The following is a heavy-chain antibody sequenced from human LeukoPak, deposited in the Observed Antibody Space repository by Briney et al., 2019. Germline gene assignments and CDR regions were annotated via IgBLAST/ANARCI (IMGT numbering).Heavy chain of an antibody. CDR1: GFTLSSYG. CDR3: AKDPGFTMVRGLRWFDP. J-gene: IGHJ5*02. CDR2: IRYDGSNK. Sequence: TGGSLRLSCAASGFTLSSYGMHWVRQAPGKGLEWVAFIRYDGSNKYYADSVKGRFTISRDNSKNTLYLQMNSLRAEDTAVYYCAKDPGFTMVRGLRWFDPWGQGTLVTVSS. V-gene: IGHV3-30*02. D-gene: IGHD3-10*01.